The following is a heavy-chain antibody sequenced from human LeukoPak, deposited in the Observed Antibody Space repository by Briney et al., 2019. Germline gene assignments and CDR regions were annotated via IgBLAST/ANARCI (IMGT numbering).Heavy chain of an antibody. CDR3: VRDLLDYDVLSGLHHYYMDV. V-gene: IGHV3-74*01. D-gene: IGHD3-22*01. J-gene: IGHJ6*02. CDR1: GFTFSSYW. Sequence: GGSLRLSCAASGFTFSSYWMHWVRQEPGKGLVWVSRISGDGSNTNYADSVKGRFTISRDNAQNTVYLQMNTLRAEDTAVYYCVRDLLDYDVLSGLHHYYMDVWGQGTTVRVSS. CDR2: ISGDGSNT.